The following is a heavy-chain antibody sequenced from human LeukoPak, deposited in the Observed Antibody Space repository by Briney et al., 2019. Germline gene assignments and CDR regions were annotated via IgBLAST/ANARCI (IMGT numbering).Heavy chain of an antibody. CDR2: MYYSGST. Sequence: SETLSLTCTVSGGSISSSSYYWGWIRQPPGKGLEWIGSMYYSGSTYYNPSLKSRVTISVDTSKNQFSLKLSSVTAADTAVYYCARPVVTGGAFDIWGQGTMVTVSS. V-gene: IGHV4-39*01. D-gene: IGHD4-23*01. CDR3: ARPVVTGGAFDI. CDR1: GGSISSSSYY. J-gene: IGHJ3*02.